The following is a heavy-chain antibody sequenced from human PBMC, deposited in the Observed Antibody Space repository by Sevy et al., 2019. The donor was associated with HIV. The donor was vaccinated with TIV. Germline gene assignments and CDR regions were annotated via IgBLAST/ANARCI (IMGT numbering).Heavy chain of an antibody. CDR2: IYYSGST. CDR1: GGSISSSSYY. V-gene: IGHV4-39*01. D-gene: IGHD2-21*02. J-gene: IGHJ6*02. CDR3: ASGIVVVVTAYYYYYGMDV. Sequence: SDTLSLTCTVSGGSISSSSYYWGWIRQPPGKGLEWIGSIYYSGSTYYNPSLKSRVTISVDTSKNQFSLKLSSVTAADTAVYYCASGIVVVVTAYYYYYGMDVWGQGTTVTVSS.